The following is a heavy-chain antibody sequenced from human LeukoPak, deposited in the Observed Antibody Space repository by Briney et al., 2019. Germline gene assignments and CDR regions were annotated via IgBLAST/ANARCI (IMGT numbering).Heavy chain of an antibody. CDR2: TYWNNDK. CDR1: GFSLSTTGLA. D-gene: IGHD3-10*01. Sequence: ESGPTLVNPTQTPTLTCTFSGFSLSTTGLAVAWIRQPPGKALEWLAVTYWNNDKSYSPSLKNRLTITQDTSKNQVILIMANMDPVDTGTYYCAHKGRGSGSYTMWGQGTLVTVSS. CDR3: AHKGRGSGSYTM. V-gene: IGHV2-5*01. J-gene: IGHJ4*02.